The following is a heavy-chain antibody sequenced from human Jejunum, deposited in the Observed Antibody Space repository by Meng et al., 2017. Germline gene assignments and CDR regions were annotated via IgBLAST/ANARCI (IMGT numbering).Heavy chain of an antibody. Sequence: GGSLRLSCAASGCTFSNFWMTWVRQAPGKGLEWVALIKHDVSDTYHVDSVKGRFTISRDNAKSSLYLQMNSLRAEDTAVYYCARSREAHCSGGTCYTGDYWGQGTLVTVSS. CDR1: GCTFSNFW. J-gene: IGHJ4*02. CDR2: IKHDVSDT. D-gene: IGHD2-15*01. CDR3: ARSREAHCSGGTCYTGDY. V-gene: IGHV3-7*01.